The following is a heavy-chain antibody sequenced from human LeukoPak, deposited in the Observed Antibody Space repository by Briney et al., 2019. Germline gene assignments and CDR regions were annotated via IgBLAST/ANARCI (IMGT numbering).Heavy chain of an antibody. CDR1: GFTFSSYW. CDR3: AREGGDYGDADGY. V-gene: IGHV3-7*01. Sequence: PGGSLRLSCAASGFTFSSYWMSWVRQAPGKGLEWVANIKQDGSEKYYVDSVKGRFTISRDNAKNSLYLQTNSLRAEDTAVYYCAREGGDYGDADGYWGQGTLVTVSS. J-gene: IGHJ4*02. D-gene: IGHD4-17*01. CDR2: IKQDGSEK.